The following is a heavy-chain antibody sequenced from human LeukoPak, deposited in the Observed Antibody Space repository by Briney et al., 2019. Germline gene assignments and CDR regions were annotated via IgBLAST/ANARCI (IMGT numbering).Heavy chain of an antibody. V-gene: IGHV5-51*01. CDR2: IYPGDSDT. J-gene: IGHJ5*02. D-gene: IGHD2-15*01. CDR1: GYSFTSYW. Sequence: GESLKISCKGSGYSFTSYWIGWVRQMPGKGLEWMGIIYPGDSDTRYSTSLQGQVTISADTSISTAYLQWSSLNASDTAMYYCAVVVAATNWFDPWGQGTLVTVSS. CDR3: AVVVAATNWFDP.